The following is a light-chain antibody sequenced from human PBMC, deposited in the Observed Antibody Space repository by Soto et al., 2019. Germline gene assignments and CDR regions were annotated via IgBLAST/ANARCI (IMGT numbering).Light chain of an antibody. J-gene: IGKJ4*01. CDR2: DAS. Sequence: DIPMTQSPSSLSASVGDTVTITCRASQGIYNFLAWFQQKPGKALKSLISDASTMQSGVQSKFSGSGSETEFTLTISSLQPEDFANYYCQQYHSYPVTFGGGTKVEIK. V-gene: IGKV1-16*02. CDR3: QQYHSYPVT. CDR1: QGIYNF.